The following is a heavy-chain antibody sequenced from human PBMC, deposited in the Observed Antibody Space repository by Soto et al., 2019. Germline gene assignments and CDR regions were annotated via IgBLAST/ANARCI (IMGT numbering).Heavy chain of an antibody. Sequence: QITLKESGPTLVKPTQTLTLTCTFSGFSLSTTGVGVGWIRQPPGKALDWLALIYWDDDKRYSPSLKSRLTITQDTSKNPVVLTMTNMDPIDTATYYCGHATPVTTGGDHWGQGTLVTVSS. V-gene: IGHV2-5*02. CDR2: IYWDDDK. J-gene: IGHJ4*02. CDR1: GFSLSTTGVG. CDR3: GHATPVTTGGDH. D-gene: IGHD4-17*01.